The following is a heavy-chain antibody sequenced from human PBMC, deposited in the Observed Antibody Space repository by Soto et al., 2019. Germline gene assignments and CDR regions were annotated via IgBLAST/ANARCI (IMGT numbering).Heavy chain of an antibody. V-gene: IGHV4-39*07. J-gene: IGHJ4*02. D-gene: IGHD2-15*01. CDR3: ARRYGGTFDY. CDR2: IYYSGST. Sequence: PSETLSLTCTVSGGSISSSRYYWGWIRQPPGKGLEWIGNIYYSGSTNYNPSLKSRVTISVDTSKNQFSLKLSSVTAADTAVYYCARRYGGTFDYWGQGTLVTVSS. CDR1: GGSISSSRYY.